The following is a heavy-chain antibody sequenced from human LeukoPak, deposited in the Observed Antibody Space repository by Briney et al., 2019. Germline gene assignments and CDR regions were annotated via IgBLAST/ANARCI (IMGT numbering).Heavy chain of an antibody. CDR3: AKPTYYSDRRDDF. CDR2: ISGSGGST. D-gene: IGHD3-22*01. Sequence: GGSLRLSCAASGFTFSSYEMNWVRQAPGKGLEWVSAISGSGGSTYYADSVKGRFTISRDNSKNTLYLQMNSLRAEDTAVYYCAKPTYYSDRRDDFWGQGTLVTVSS. CDR1: GFTFSSYE. V-gene: IGHV3-23*01. J-gene: IGHJ4*02.